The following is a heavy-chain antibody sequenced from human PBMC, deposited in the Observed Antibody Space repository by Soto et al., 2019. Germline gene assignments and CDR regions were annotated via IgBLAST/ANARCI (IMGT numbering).Heavy chain of an antibody. D-gene: IGHD6-13*01. CDR1: GYTFTSYG. CDR2: ISAYNDNT. J-gene: IGHJ3*02. Sequence: ASVKVSCKASGYTFTSYGISWVRQAPGQGLEWMGWISAYNDNTNYAQNFQGRVTITRDTSTSTAYMKLSSLRSEDTAVYYCATDRIAHDAFDIWGQGTMVTVSS. V-gene: IGHV1-18*01. CDR3: ATDRIAHDAFDI.